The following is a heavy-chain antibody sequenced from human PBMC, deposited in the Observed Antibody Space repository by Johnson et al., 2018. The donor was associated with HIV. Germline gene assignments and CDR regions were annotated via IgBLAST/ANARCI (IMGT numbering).Heavy chain of an antibody. CDR1: GFTFDDYG. D-gene: IGHD5-12*01. Sequence: VQLVESGGGLVQPGGSLRLSCAASGFTFDDYGMRWVRQAPGKGLEWVSGISWNGGRTIYADSVKGRFTISRDNAKNSLYLQMNRMRAADTALYFCARGRITLYIVDLRGGAFDMWGQGTAVTVSS. CDR2: ISWNGGRT. CDR3: ARGRITLYIVDLRGGAFDM. V-gene: IGHV3-20*04. J-gene: IGHJ3*02.